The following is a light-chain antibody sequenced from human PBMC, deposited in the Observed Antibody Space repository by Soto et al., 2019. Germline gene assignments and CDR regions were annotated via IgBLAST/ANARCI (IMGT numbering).Light chain of an antibody. CDR2: KAS. CDR1: QSISSW. Sequence: DIQMTQSPSTLSASVGDRVTITCRASQSISSWLAWYQQKPGKAPKLLIYKASSLESGVPSRFSGSGSGTECTLTISSLQPDDFATYYCQQSNSLYTFGQGTKLEIK. V-gene: IGKV1-5*03. J-gene: IGKJ2*01. CDR3: QQSNSLYT.